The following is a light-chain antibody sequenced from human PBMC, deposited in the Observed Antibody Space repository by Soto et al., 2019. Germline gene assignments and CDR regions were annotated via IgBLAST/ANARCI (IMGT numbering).Light chain of an antibody. CDR3: ETWDSNTRG. V-gene: IGLV4-60*02. CDR1: SGHSSYI. CDR2: LEGSGSY. J-gene: IGLJ3*02. Sequence: QPVLTQSSSASASLGSSVKLTCTLSSGHSSYIIAWHQQQPGKAPRYLMKLEGSGSYNKGSGVPDRFSGSSSGADRYLTISNLQFEDEADYYCETWDSNTRGFGGGTKLTVL.